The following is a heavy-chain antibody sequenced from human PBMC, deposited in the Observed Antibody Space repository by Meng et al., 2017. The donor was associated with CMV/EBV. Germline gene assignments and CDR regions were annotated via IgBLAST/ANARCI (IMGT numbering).Heavy chain of an antibody. J-gene: IGHJ4*02. CDR2: IYSGGST. Sequence: GESLKISCAASGFTVSSNYMSWVRQAPGKGLEWVSVIYSGGSTYYADSVKGRFTISRDNSKNTLYLQMNSLRAEGTAVYYCARGKEWLPFFDYWGQGTLVTVSS. D-gene: IGHD3-3*01. V-gene: IGHV3-53*01. CDR3: ARGKEWLPFFDY. CDR1: GFTVSSNY.